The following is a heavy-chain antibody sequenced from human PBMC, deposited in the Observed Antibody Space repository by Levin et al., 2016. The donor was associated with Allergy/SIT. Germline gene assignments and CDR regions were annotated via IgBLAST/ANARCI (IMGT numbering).Heavy chain of an antibody. V-gene: IGHV4-31*03. Sequence: SETLSLTCTVSGGSISSGGYYWSWIRQHPGKGLEWIGYIYYSGSTYYNPSLKSRVTISVDTSKNQFSLKLSSVTAADTAVYYCARVGVRNYYDSSGYSPVVRHYFDSWGQGTLVTVSS. J-gene: IGHJ4*02. CDR2: IYYSGST. CDR3: ARVGVRNYYDSSGYSPVVRHYFDS. CDR1: GGSISSGGYY. D-gene: IGHD3-22*01.